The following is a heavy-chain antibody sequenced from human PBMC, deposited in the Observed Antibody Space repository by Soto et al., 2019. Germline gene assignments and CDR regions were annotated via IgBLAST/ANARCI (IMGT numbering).Heavy chain of an antibody. V-gene: IGHV3-15*01. Sequence: EVQLVESGGGLVEPGGSLRISCAASGFTFNYAWMSWVRQAPGKGLEWVGRIKDKSEGETIDYAAPVKGRFTISRDDSKNTVYLQMNSLKTEDTGVYYCATDGGFNFGYWFDPWGQGTLVTVFS. D-gene: IGHD5-18*01. CDR1: GFTFNYAW. J-gene: IGHJ5*02. CDR3: ATDGGFNFGYWFDP. CDR2: IKDKSEGETI.